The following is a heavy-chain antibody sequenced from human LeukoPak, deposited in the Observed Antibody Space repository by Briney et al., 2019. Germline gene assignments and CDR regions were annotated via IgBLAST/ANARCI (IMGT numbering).Heavy chain of an antibody. CDR2: IWYDGSNK. D-gene: IGHD3-10*01. J-gene: IGHJ4*02. Sequence: GRSLRLSCAASGFTFSSYGMHWVRQAPGKGLEWVAVIWYDGSNKYYADSVKGRFTISRDNSKNTMYLQMNSLRAEDTAVYYCARTYYCGSGSYLDYFDYWGQGTLVTVSS. V-gene: IGHV3-33*01. CDR1: GFTFSSYG. CDR3: ARTYYCGSGSYLDYFDY.